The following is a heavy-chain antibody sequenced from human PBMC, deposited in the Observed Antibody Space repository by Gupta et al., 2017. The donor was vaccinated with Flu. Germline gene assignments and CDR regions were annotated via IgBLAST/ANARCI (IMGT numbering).Heavy chain of an antibody. V-gene: IGHV3-7*01. CDR2: INTGGDVE. Sequence: WVSQAPGKGLETGAMINTGGDVEYYMDSVRGRFTISRDNVKNSLILQMNSLRTEDTAVYYCTRDPGWGALDMWGQGTLVTISS. J-gene: IGHJ3*02. D-gene: IGHD1-26*01. CDR3: TRDPGWGALDM.